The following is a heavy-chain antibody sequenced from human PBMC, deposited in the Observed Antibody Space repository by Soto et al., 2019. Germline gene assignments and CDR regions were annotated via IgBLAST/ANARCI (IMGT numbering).Heavy chain of an antibody. CDR2: IYYSGST. J-gene: IGHJ4*02. CDR3: ARGTGGQIVFDY. CDR1: GGSISSGGYY. Sequence: SETLSLTCTVSGGSISSGGYYWSWIRQHPGKGLEWIGYIYYSGSTYYNPSLKSRVTISVDTSKNQFSLKLTSVTAADTAVYYCARGTGGQIVFDYWGQGTLVTVSS. D-gene: IGHD2-2*01. V-gene: IGHV4-31*03.